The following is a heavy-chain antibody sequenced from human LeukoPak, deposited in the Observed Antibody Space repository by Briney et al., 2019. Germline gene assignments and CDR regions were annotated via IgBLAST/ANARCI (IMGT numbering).Heavy chain of an antibody. CDR2: ISGSGNGT. CDR1: GFTFTSYA. J-gene: IGHJ4*02. Sequence: PGGSLRLSCAVSGFTFTSYAISWVRQVPGKGLEWVSTISGSGNGTYYANSVKGRFTFSRDKSKNTVYLQMNSLRVEETAIYYCARVQYGYLSGSYRIMFDYWGQRTPATVSP. CDR3: ARVQYGYLSGSYRIMFDY. D-gene: IGHD3-10*01. V-gene: IGHV3-23*01.